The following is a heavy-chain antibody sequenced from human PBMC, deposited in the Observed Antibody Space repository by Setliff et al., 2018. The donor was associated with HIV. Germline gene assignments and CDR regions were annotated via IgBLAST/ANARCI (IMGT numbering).Heavy chain of an antibody. D-gene: IGHD2-2*01. CDR2: IYYSGST. J-gene: IGHJ5*02. Sequence: SETLSLTCTVPGGSIRSHYWSWIRQAPGKGLEWIGNIYYSGSTNYNPSLKSRVTISVDTSKNQFSPNLSSVTAAAAAVYYCAGDPGGLYCRDTSCQGGCFDPWGQGTLVTVSS. CDR3: AGDPGGLYCRDTSCQGGCFDP. V-gene: IGHV4-59*11. CDR1: GGSIRSHY.